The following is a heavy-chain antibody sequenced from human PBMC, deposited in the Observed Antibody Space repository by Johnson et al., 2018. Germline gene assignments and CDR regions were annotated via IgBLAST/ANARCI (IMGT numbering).Heavy chain of an antibody. CDR1: GGSISSGGYY. J-gene: IGHJ4*02. D-gene: IGHD6-13*01. CDR3: ARGGRGAAASFDY. CDR2: IYYSGST. Sequence: QVQLQESGPGLVKPSQTLSLTCTVSGGSISSGGYYWSWIRQHPGKGLEWIGYIYYSGSTNYNPSLKSRVTISVDTSKNQVSLKLSSVTAADTAVYYCARGGRGAAASFDYWGQGTLVTVSS. V-gene: IGHV4-31*03.